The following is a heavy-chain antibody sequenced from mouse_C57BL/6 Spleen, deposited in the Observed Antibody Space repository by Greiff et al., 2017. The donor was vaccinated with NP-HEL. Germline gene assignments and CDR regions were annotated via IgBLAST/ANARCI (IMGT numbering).Heavy chain of an antibody. D-gene: IGHD2-5*01. CDR3: ARSGYSNFYWYFDV. J-gene: IGHJ1*03. CDR2: IYPSDSET. V-gene: IGHV1-61*01. CDR1: GYTFTSYW. Sequence: VQLQQPGAELVRPGSSVKLSCKASGYTFTSYWMDWVKQRPGQGLEWIGNIYPSDSETHYNQKFKDKATLTVDKSSSTAYMQLSSLTSEDSAVYYCARSGYSNFYWYFDVWGTGTTVTVSS.